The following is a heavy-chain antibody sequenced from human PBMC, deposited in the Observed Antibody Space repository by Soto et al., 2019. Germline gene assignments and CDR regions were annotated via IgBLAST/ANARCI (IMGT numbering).Heavy chain of an antibody. D-gene: IGHD3-10*01. J-gene: IGHJ4*01. Sequence: EAQVLESGGGLVQPGGSLRLSCAASGFTFSSYAMSWVRKAPVKGLEWVSAISGSGDSTYFADSVKGRLTISRENSESTLYLQMNILRDEDTAVYYCSKEKYTSVYLWQYVDYWGHGTLGTFAS. CDR3: SKEKYTSVYLWQYVDY. CDR2: ISGSGDST. CDR1: GFTFSSYA. V-gene: IGHV3-23*01.